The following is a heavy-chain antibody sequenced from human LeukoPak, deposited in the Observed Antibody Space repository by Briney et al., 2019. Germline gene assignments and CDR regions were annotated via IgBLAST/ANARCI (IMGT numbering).Heavy chain of an antibody. D-gene: IGHD3-16*02. J-gene: IGHJ3*02. CDR1: GGSISSYY. CDR3: ARYRLRLGELSPEAFDI. CDR2: IYYSGST. Sequence: SETLSLTCTVSGGSISSYYWSWIRQPPGKGLEWIGYIYYSGSTNYNPSLKSRVTISVDMSKNQFSLKLSSVTAADTAVYYCARYRLRLGELSPEAFDIWGQGTMVTVSS. V-gene: IGHV4-59*08.